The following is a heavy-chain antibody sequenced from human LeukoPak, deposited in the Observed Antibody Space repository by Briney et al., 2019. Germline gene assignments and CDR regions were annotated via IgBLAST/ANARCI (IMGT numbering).Heavy chain of an antibody. J-gene: IGHJ5*02. Sequence: SETLSLTCTVSGGSISSSSYYWGWIRQPPGKGLEWTGSIYYSGSTYYNPSLKSRVTISVDTSKNQFSLKLSSVTAADTAVYYCARDVPIYDILTGYYINWFDPWGQGTLVTVSS. CDR3: ARDVPIYDILTGYYINWFDP. D-gene: IGHD3-9*01. CDR1: GGSISSSSYY. V-gene: IGHV4-39*07. CDR2: IYYSGST.